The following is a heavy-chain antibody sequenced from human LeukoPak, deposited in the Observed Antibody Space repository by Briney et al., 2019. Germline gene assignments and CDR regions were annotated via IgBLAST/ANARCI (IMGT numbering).Heavy chain of an antibody. J-gene: IGHJ4*02. D-gene: IGHD2-8*01. Sequence: GGSLRLSCAASGFTFSIYAMSWVRQAPGKGLEWVSGITGGRSTYYADSVKGRFTISRDNSKNTLYLQMNSLRAEDTAVYYCAREKSWSRDYWGQGTLVTVSS. CDR3: AREKSWSRDY. V-gene: IGHV3-23*01. CDR2: ITGGRST. CDR1: GFTFSIYA.